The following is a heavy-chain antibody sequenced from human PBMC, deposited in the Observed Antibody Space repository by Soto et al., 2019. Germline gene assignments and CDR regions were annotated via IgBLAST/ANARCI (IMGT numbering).Heavy chain of an antibody. CDR1: GFTFSSYG. CDR2: ISYDGSNK. Sequence: QVQLVESGGGVVQPGRSLRLSCAASGFTFSSYGMHWVRQAPGKGLEWVAVISYDGSNKYYADSVKGRFTISRDNSKNTLYLQMNSLRAEDTAVYYCAKEYYYDSSGWRYYYGMDVWGRGTTVTVSS. V-gene: IGHV3-30*18. D-gene: IGHD3-22*01. J-gene: IGHJ6*02. CDR3: AKEYYYDSSGWRYYYGMDV.